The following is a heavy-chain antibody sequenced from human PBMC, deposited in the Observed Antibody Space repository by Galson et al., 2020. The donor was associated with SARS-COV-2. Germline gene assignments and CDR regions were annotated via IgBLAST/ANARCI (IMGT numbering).Heavy chain of an antibody. Sequence: GESLKISCAASGFTFGDYGMSWVRQAPGKGLEWVSSINWNGGSTAYADSVKGRFTISRDNAKNSLYLQMNSLRAEDTALYHCARGGVYCGGYCYAMDVWGQGTTVTVSS. D-gene: IGHD2-21*02. CDR2: INWNGGST. CDR1: GFTFGDYG. CDR3: ARGGVYCGGYCYAMDV. J-gene: IGHJ6*02. V-gene: IGHV3-20*01.